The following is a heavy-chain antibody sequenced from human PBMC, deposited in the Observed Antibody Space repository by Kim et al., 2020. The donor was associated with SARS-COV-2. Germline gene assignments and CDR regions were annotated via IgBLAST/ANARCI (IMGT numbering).Heavy chain of an antibody. CDR1: GFTFGDYA. CDR2: ISWNSGSI. D-gene: IGHD5-12*01. J-gene: IGHJ6*02. CDR3: AKDIWAGIVATAGENYYYYGMDV. Sequence: GGSLRLSCAASGFTFGDYAMHWVRQAPGKGLEWVSGISWNSGSIGYADSVKGRFTISRDNAKNSLYLQMNSLRAEDTALYYCAKDIWAGIVATAGENYYYYGMDVWGQGTTVTVSS. V-gene: IGHV3-9*01.